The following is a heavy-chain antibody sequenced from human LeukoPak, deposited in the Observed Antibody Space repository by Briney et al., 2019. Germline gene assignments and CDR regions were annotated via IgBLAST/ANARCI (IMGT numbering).Heavy chain of an antibody. D-gene: IGHD5-24*01. V-gene: IGHV4-59*01. J-gene: IGHJ4*02. Sequence: SETLSLTCTVSGGSISNYYWSWIRRPPGKGLEWIGYMSYSGNTNYNPSLKSRVTISLDTSKNQFSLKLTSVTAADTALYYCARGDGYNWEYFFDYWGQGTLVTVSS. CDR1: GGSISNYY. CDR3: ARGDGYNWEYFFDY. CDR2: MSYSGNT.